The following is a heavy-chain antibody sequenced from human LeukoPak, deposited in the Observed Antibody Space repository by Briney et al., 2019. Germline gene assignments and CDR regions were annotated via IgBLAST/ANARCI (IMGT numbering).Heavy chain of an antibody. D-gene: IGHD5-24*01. Sequence: SETLSLTCTVSGGSISSSSYYWGWIRQPPGKGLEWTGSIYYSGSTYYNPSLKSRVTISVDTSKNQFSLKLSSVTAADTAVYYCARLGDGYNSIIDYWGQGTLVTVSS. CDR3: ARLGDGYNSIIDY. V-gene: IGHV4-39*01. J-gene: IGHJ4*02. CDR1: GGSISSSSYY. CDR2: IYYSGST.